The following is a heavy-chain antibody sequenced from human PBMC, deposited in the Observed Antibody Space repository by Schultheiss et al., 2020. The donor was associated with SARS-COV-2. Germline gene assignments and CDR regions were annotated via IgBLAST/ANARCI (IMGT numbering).Heavy chain of an antibody. V-gene: IGHV1-18*01. CDR3: ARRDDFWSGKEDY. Sequence: ASVKVSCKASGYTFTSYAISWVRQAPGQGLEWMGGIIPIFGTANYAQKFQGRVTLTTDTSTSTAYMELRSLRSDDTAVYYCARRDDFWSGKEDYWGQGTLVTVSS. J-gene: IGHJ4*02. CDR2: IIPIFGTA. D-gene: IGHD3-3*01. CDR1: GYTFTSYA.